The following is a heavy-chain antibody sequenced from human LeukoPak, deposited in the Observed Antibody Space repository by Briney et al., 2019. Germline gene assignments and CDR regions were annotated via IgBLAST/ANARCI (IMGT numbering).Heavy chain of an antibody. CDR2: INPNSGGT. J-gene: IGHJ5*02. CDR1: GYTFTGYY. V-gene: IGHV1-2*02. Sequence: ASVKVSCKASGYTFTGYYMHWVRQAPGQGLEWMGWINPNSGGTNYAQKFQGRVTMTRDTSISTAYMELSRLRSDDTVVYYCARVTGFWSGYYSSWGQGTLVTVSS. D-gene: IGHD3-3*01. CDR3: ARVTGFWSGYYSS.